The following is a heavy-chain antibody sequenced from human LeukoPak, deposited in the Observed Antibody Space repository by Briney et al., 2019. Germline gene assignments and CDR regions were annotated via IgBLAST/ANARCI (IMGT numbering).Heavy chain of an antibody. CDR2: ISDGGGT. CDR1: GFTFSNYA. CDR3: ANRGKYYFDY. V-gene: IGHV3-23*01. Sequence: PGGSLRLSCVASGFTFSNYAMSWVRRAPGKGLEWVSSISDGGGTYYADSVKGRFTISRDNSKNTLYLPMNSLRAEDTAIYYCANRGKYYFDYWGQGTLVTVSS. J-gene: IGHJ4*02. D-gene: IGHD3-10*01.